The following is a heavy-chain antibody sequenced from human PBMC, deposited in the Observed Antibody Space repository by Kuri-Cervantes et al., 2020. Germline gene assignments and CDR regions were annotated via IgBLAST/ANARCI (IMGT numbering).Heavy chain of an antibody. Sequence: SVKVSCKASGGTFSSYAISWVRQAPGQGLEWMGGIIPIFGTANYAQKFQGRVTITTDESTSTAYMELSSLRSADTAVYYCAREGLGSSGYFHYYYYYMDVWGKGTTVTVSS. CDR3: AREGLGSSGYFHYYYYYMDV. V-gene: IGHV1-69*05. CDR1: GGTFSSYA. D-gene: IGHD3-22*01. J-gene: IGHJ6*03. CDR2: IIPIFGTA.